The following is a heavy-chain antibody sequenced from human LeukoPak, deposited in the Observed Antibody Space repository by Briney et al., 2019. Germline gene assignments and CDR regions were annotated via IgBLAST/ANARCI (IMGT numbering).Heavy chain of an antibody. D-gene: IGHD2-2*02. CDR2: ISGSGGST. Sequence: GGSLRLSCAASGFTFSSYWMSWVRQAPGKGLEWVSAISGSGGSTYSGDFVTGRFSISRDNTKNTLYLQTNSLRADDTAVYYCAKASRRHCGSTVCYTLDYWGQGTLVTVSS. V-gene: IGHV3-23*01. CDR1: GFTFSSYW. J-gene: IGHJ4*02. CDR3: AKASRRHCGSTVCYTLDY.